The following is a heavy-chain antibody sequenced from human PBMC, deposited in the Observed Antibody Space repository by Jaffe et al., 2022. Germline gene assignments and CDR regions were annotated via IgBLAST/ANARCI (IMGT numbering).Heavy chain of an antibody. CDR3: ATLYYDFWSGYYMDY. CDR2: IYYSGST. V-gene: IGHV4-39*01. CDR1: GGSISSSSYY. J-gene: IGHJ4*02. Sequence: QLQLQESGPGLVKPSETLSLTCTVSGGSISSSSYYWGWIRQPPGKGLEWIGSIYYSGSTYYNPSLKSRVTISVDTSKNQFSLKLSSVTAADTAVYYCATLYYDFWSGYYMDYWGQGTLVTVSS. D-gene: IGHD3-3*01.